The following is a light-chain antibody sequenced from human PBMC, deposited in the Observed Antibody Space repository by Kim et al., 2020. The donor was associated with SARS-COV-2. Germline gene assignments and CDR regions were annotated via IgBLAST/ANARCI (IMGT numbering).Light chain of an antibody. V-gene: IGLV3-19*01. Sequence: VALGQTVSITCQGDSLRIYYATWYQQKPGQAPILVIYGKNNRPSGIPDRFSGSSSGNTASLTITGTQAGDEADYYCNSRDSNDNVVFGGGTQLTFL. CDR3: NSRDSNDNVV. CDR1: SLRIYY. CDR2: GKN. J-gene: IGLJ2*01.